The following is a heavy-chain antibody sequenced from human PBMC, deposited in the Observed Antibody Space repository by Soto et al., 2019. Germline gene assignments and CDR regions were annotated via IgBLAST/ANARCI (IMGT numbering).Heavy chain of an antibody. CDR3: XXXXXXXXISDH. CDR1: GGSISSSSYY. J-gene: IGHJ4*02. V-gene: IGHV4-39*01. Sequence: QLQLQESGPGLVKPSETLSLTCTVSGGSISSSSYYWGWIRQPPGKGLEWIGSIYYSGSTYYNPSXXXXXXXXXXXXXXXXXXXXXXXXXXXXXXXXXXXXXXXXXISDHWGQGTLVTVSS. CDR2: IYYSGST.